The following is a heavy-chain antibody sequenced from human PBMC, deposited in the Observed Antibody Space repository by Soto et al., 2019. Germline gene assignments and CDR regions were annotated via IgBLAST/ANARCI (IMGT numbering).Heavy chain of an antibody. CDR1: GYTFTRNG. CDR3: VKDRDSNSWPSRDV. V-gene: IGHV1-18*01. D-gene: IGHD3-22*01. CDR2: ISPNSGNI. J-gene: IGHJ6*02. Sequence: QVHLVQSGAEVKKPGASVNVSCKTSGYTFTRNGIGWVRQAPGQGLEWMGWISPNSGNIKYAQKLQGRVIMTTDTSTSTAYMELRSLRFDDTAVYYCVKDRDSNSWPSRDVWGPGTTVTVSS.